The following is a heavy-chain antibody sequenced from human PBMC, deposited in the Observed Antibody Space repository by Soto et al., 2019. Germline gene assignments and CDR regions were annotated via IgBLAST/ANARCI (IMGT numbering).Heavy chain of an antibody. V-gene: IGHV3-30*19. CDR3: ARWGTTGGLDV. Sequence: QVLLVESGGGVVQPGTSLRVSCVGSGFTFRSYVIHWVRQAPGKGLEWVALTSYDGSNKYYGDSVRGRFTISRDNSRNTVDLQMDSLRVEDTALYYCARWGTTGGLDVWGQGTLVSVSS. CDR2: TSYDGSNK. J-gene: IGHJ1*01. D-gene: IGHD3-16*01. CDR1: GFTFRSYV.